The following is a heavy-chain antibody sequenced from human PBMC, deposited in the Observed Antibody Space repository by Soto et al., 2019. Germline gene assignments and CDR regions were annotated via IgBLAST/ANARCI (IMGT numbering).Heavy chain of an antibody. CDR2: LWSDGTNK. D-gene: IGHD7-27*01. Sequence: QVQLVESGGGVVQPGRSLRLSCVASGFSFSSYHMHWVRQTPGKGLEWVAVLWSDGTNKYYAESVKGRFTISRDNSKNTLYLEMNILRVEDTAIYYCARIGTWALNFDYWGQGTQVTVSS. CDR1: GFSFSSYH. V-gene: IGHV3-33*01. CDR3: ARIGTWALNFDY. J-gene: IGHJ4*02.